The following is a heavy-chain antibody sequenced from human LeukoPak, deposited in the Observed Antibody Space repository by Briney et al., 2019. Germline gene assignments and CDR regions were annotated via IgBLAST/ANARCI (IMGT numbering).Heavy chain of an antibody. D-gene: IGHD2-15*01. CDR3: ARDDVVVVAATNAFDI. CDR1: GGTFISYA. Sequence: SVKVSCKASGGTFISYAISWVRQAPGQGLEWMGRIIPIFGTANYAQKFQGRVTITTDESTSTAYMELSSLRSEDTAVYYCARDDVVVVAATNAFDIWGQGTMVTVSS. V-gene: IGHV1-69*05. CDR2: IIPIFGTA. J-gene: IGHJ3*02.